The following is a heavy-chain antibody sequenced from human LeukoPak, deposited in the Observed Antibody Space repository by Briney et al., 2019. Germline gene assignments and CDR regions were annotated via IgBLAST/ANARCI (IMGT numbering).Heavy chain of an antibody. CDR2: IRYNGNNQ. Sequence: GGSLRLSCAASGFTFNNYGMHWVRQAPGKGLEWVAFIRYNGNNQYYADSVKGRFTISRDNSKNTLYLQMNSLRAEDTAVYYCANAVYWGQGTLVTVSS. V-gene: IGHV3-30*02. CDR1: GFTFNNYG. J-gene: IGHJ4*02. CDR3: ANAVY.